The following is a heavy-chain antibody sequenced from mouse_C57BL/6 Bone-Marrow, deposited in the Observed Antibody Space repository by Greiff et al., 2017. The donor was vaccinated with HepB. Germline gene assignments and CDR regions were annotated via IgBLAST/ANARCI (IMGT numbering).Heavy chain of an antibody. Sequence: EVQLQQSGPELVKPGASVKMSCKASGYTFTSYVMHWVKQKPGQGLEWIGYIYPYNDGTKYNEKFKGKATLTSDKSSSTAYMELSSLTSEDSAVYYCARYPPYPYGSSLYYAMDYWGQGTSVTVSS. J-gene: IGHJ4*01. CDR3: ARYPPYPYGSSLYYAMDY. V-gene: IGHV1-14*01. CDR2: IYPYNDGT. CDR1: GYTFTSYV. D-gene: IGHD1-1*01.